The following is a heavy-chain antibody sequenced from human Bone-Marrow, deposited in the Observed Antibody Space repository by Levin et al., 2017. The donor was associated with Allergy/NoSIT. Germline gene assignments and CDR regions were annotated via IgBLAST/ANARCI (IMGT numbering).Heavy chain of an antibody. D-gene: IGHD6-19*01. V-gene: IGHV3-30-3*01. J-gene: IGHJ6*02. Sequence: GESLKISCAASGFTFSSYAMHWVRQAPGKGLEWVAVISYDGSNKYYADSVKGRFTISRDNSKNTLYLQMNSLRAEDTAVYYCARGSRREWLTYYYDGMDGWGQGTTVTVSS. CDR2: ISYDGSNK. CDR1: GFTFSSYA. CDR3: ARGSRREWLTYYYDGMDG.